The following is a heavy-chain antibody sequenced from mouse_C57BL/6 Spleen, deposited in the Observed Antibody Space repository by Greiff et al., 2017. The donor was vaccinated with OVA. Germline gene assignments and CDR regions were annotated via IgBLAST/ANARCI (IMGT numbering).Heavy chain of an antibody. CDR3: ARHRYGSSYTGGYFDY. V-gene: IGHV1-64*01. Sequence: QVQLQQPGAELVKPGASVKLSCKASGYTFTSYWMHWVKQRPGQGLEWIGMIHPNSGSTNYNEKFKSKATLTVDKSSSTAYMQLSSLTSEDSAVYDGARHRYGSSYTGGYFDYWGQGTTLTVSS. CDR1: GYTFTSYW. J-gene: IGHJ2*01. CDR2: IHPNSGST. D-gene: IGHD1-1*01.